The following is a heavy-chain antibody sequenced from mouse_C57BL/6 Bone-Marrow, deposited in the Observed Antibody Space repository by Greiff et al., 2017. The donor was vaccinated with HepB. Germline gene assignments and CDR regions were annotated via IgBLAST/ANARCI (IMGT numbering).Heavy chain of an antibody. CDR3: ASKVADWYFDV. J-gene: IGHJ1*03. D-gene: IGHD1-1*02. Sequence: VQLQQPGAELVKPGASVKLSCKASGYTFTSYWMHWVKQRPGQGLEWIGMIHPNSGSTNYNEKFKSKATLTVDKSSSTAYMQLSSLTSEDSAVYYCASKVADWYFDVWGTGTTVTVSS. V-gene: IGHV1-64*01. CDR2: IHPNSGST. CDR1: GYTFTSYW.